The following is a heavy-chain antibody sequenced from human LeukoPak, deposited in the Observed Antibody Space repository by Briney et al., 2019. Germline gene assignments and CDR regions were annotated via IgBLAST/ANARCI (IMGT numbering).Heavy chain of an antibody. V-gene: IGHV3-74*01. CDR3: ARDDIAAAATGAFDI. CDR1: GFTLNSYW. J-gene: IGHJ3*02. Sequence: GESLRLSCAASGFTLNSYWMHWVRQAPGKGLVWVSRVDFDGSNTNYADSVKGRFTISRDNAKNSLYLQMNSLRAEDTAVYYCARDDIAAAATGAFDIWGQGTMVTVSS. D-gene: IGHD6-13*01. CDR2: VDFDGSNT.